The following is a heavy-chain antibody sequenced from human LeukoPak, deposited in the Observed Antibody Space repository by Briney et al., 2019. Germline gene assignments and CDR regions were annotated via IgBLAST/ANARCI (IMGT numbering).Heavy chain of an antibody. J-gene: IGHJ4*02. Sequence: SEALSLTCTVSGGSISSSSSYWVWIRQPPGKGLEWIGTVYYSGSTYYNPSLKSRVTISVDTSKNQFSLKLSSVTAADTAVYYCARDTGPSGTAFDYWGQGTLVTVSS. CDR3: ARDTGPSGTAFDY. CDR2: VYYSGST. V-gene: IGHV4-39*07. D-gene: IGHD2-2*01. CDR1: GGSISSSSSY.